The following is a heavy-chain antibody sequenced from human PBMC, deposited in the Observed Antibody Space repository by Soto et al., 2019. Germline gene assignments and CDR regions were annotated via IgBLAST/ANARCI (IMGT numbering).Heavy chain of an antibody. V-gene: IGHV1-58*01. CDR3: AAKGQQHLGYYNGLDV. CDR1: GFTFSSSA. CDR2: IVVGSGNT. J-gene: IGHJ6*02. Sequence: SVKVSCKASGFTFSSSAVQWMRQARGQRLEWIGWIVVGSGNTIHAQKFQERVSITRDLSTSTAYMELSSLRSEDTGVYYCAAKGQQHLGYYNGLDVWGQGTTVTV. D-gene: IGHD6-13*01.